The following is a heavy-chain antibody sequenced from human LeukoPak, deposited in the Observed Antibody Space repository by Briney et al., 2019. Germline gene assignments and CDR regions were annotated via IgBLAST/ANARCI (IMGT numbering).Heavy chain of an antibody. Sequence: GGSLRLSCAASGFTLSSYATSWVRQAPGKGLEWVSAISGSVGSTYYADSVTGRFTISRDNSKNTLYRQMNSLRAEDTAVYYCAKDQPIRSFHSPQYYFDYWGQGTLVTVSS. CDR2: ISGSVGST. CDR3: AKDQPIRSFHSPQYYFDY. V-gene: IGHV3-23*01. J-gene: IGHJ4*02. CDR1: GFTLSSYA. D-gene: IGHD2-15*01.